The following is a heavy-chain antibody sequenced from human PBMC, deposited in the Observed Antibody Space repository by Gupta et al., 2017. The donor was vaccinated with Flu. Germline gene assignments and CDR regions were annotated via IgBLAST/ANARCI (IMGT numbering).Heavy chain of an antibody. CDR2: INQDGSEK. J-gene: IGHJ4*02. V-gene: IGHV3-7*01. D-gene: IGHD2-15*01. Sequence: RQAPEKGLEWVANINQDGSEKYYVDSVKGRFTISRDNAKNSLYLQMNSLRAEDSSVYYCARGVVGAPAPFDYWGQGTLVTVSS. CDR3: ARGVVGAPAPFDY.